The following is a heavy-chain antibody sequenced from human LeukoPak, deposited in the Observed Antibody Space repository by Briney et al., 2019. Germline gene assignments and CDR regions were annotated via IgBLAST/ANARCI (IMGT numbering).Heavy chain of an antibody. CDR2: INPSGRS. D-gene: IGHD3-10*01. V-gene: IGHV4-34*01. J-gene: IGHJ6*02. CDR3: ARKLFTRYYFAMDV. CDR1: GESFSGYY. Sequence: SETLSLTCAVSGESFSGYYWTWIRQPPGKGLEGIGQINPSGRSNYTPSLKSRVTISVDTSKNQFSLNLTSVTAADTAVYYCARKLFTRYYFAMDVWGQGTTVTVSS.